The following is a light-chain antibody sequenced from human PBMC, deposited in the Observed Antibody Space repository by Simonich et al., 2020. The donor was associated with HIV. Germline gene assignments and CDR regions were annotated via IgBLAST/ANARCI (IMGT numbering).Light chain of an antibody. J-gene: IGLJ2*01. V-gene: IGLV2-14*01. CDR3: SSYTSSSTWI. Sequence: QSALTQPASVSGSPGQSITISCTGTSRDIGTYNYVSWYHQHPGKAPKLMIYDVRKRPSGFSNRFSGSKSGNTASLTISGLQAEDEADYYCSSYTSSSTWIFGGGTKLTVL. CDR1: SRDIGTYNY. CDR2: DVR.